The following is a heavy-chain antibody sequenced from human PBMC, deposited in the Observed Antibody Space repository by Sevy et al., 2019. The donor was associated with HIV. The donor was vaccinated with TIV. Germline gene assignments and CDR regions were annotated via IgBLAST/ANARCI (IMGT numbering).Heavy chain of an antibody. J-gene: IGHJ4*02. V-gene: IGHV3-23*01. Sequence: WGSLRLSCAASGFAFYDYSMSWIRQAPGKGLEWVATLSFGCGKINYADSVKGRFTISRDNSKNSFYLQMDNLRVEDTALYYCARVGCTRPHDYWGQGTRVTVSS. CDR3: ARVGCTRPHDY. CDR1: GFAFYDYS. CDR2: LSFGCGKI. D-gene: IGHD2-8*01.